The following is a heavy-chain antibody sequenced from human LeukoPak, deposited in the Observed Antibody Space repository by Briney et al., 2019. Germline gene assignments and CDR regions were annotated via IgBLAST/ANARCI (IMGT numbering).Heavy chain of an antibody. J-gene: IGHJ5*02. CDR3: ARDNSVEDTAWWFDP. CDR1: GGTFSSYA. CDR2: IIPIFGTA. Sequence: ASVKVSCKASGGTFSSYAISWVRQAPGQGLEWMGGIIPIFGTANYAQKFQGRVTMTRDMSTSTGYMELSSLRSEDTAVYYCARDNSVEDTAWWFDPWGQGTLVTVSS. D-gene: IGHD4-23*01. V-gene: IGHV1-69*05.